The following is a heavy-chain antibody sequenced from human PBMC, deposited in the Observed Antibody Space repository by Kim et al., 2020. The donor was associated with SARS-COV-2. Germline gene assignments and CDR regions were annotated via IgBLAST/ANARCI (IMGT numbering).Heavy chain of an antibody. CDR3: ARWGRYYGSGSYSVPGY. Sequence: VKGRFTISRDNAKNSLYLQMNSLRAEDTAVYYCARWGRYYGSGSYSVPGYWGQGTLVTVSS. D-gene: IGHD3-10*01. J-gene: IGHJ4*02. V-gene: IGHV3-11*04.